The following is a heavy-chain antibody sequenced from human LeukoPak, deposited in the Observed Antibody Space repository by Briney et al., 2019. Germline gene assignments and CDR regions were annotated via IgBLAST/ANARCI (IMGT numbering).Heavy chain of an antibody. D-gene: IGHD5-12*01. CDR2: MNPNSGNT. Sequence: GASVKVSCKASGYTFTSYDINWVRQATGQGLEWMGWMNPNSGNTGYAQKFQGRVTMTRNTSISTAYMELRSLRSEDTAVYYCARGGGGGYDDSGYYYYGMDVWGQGTTVTVSS. CDR1: GYTFTSYD. J-gene: IGHJ6*02. V-gene: IGHV1-8*01. CDR3: ARGGGGGYDDSGYYYYGMDV.